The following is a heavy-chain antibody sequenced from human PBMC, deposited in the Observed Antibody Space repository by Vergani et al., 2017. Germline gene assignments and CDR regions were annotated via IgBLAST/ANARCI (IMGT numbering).Heavy chain of an antibody. D-gene: IGHD4-17*01. J-gene: IGHJ3*02. CDR1: GFTFQAFA. V-gene: IGHV3-20*01. CDR2: IDRNYGVK. CDR3: ARPSAPGDYNALDI. Sequence: GQLVESGGGLVQPGGSLRLSCTASGFTFQAFAFHWVRQVSGRGLEWVSGIDRNYGVKNGNSFEGRFSISRDNAKKAVFLQMNSLRAEDTAVYHCARPSAPGDYNALDIWGQGTMVTVSS.